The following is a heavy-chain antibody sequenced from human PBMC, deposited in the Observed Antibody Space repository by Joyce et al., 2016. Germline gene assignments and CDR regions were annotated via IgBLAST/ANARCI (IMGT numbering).Heavy chain of an antibody. J-gene: IGHJ5*02. D-gene: IGHD4-17*01. V-gene: IGHV3-21*01. CDR2: IRSNSSYI. CDR1: GFTFRSYT. Sequence: EVQLVESGGGLVKPGGSLRLSCAASGFTFRSYTINWVRQAHGKGLEWVSSIRSNSSYIYYADSVKGRFTISRDNAKNSLYLQMNSLRAEDTAVLYCARRRLRKEQGWFDPWGQGTLVTVSS. CDR3: ARRRLRKEQGWFDP.